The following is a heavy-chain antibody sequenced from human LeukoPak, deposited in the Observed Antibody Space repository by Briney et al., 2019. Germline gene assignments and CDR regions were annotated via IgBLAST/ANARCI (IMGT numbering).Heavy chain of an antibody. J-gene: IGHJ5*02. D-gene: IGHD3-10*01. CDR2: ISSSGSTI. CDR3: ARVTGSGSTTPNWFDP. Sequence: GGSLRLSRAASGFTFSSYEMNWVRQAPGKGLEWVSYISSSGSTIYYADSVKGRFTISRDNAKNSLYLQMNSLRAEDTAVYYCARVTGSGSTTPNWFDPWGQGTLVTVSS. V-gene: IGHV3-48*03. CDR1: GFTFSSYE.